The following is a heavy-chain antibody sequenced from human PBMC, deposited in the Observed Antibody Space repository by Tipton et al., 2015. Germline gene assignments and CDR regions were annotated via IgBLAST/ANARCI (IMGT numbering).Heavy chain of an antibody. Sequence: TLSLTCNVSGAYISDYFWSWIRQPAGKGLEWIGRISSGGSTNYNPSLSSRVTMSVDTSKTQFSLKLTSGTAADTAIYYCARGGSPIIEMAYHHYGLDVWGQGTTVTVSS. CDR3: ARGGSPIIEMAYHHYGLDV. V-gene: IGHV4-4*07. J-gene: IGHJ6*02. CDR2: ISSGGST. CDR1: GAYISDYF. D-gene: IGHD5-24*01.